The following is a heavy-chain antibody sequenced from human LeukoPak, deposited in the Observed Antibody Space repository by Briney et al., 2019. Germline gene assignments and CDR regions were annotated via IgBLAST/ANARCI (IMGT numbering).Heavy chain of an antibody. Sequence: PGGSLRLSCAASGFTFSTSWMGWVRQAPGKGLEWVANIKQDGSERYYVDSVKGRFTISRDNAKNSLYLQMNSLRAEDTAVYYCARGSYRRPTDYWGQGTLVTVSS. CDR1: GFTFSTSW. V-gene: IGHV3-7*01. J-gene: IGHJ4*02. CDR2: IKQDGSER. CDR3: ARGSYRRPTDY. D-gene: IGHD1-26*01.